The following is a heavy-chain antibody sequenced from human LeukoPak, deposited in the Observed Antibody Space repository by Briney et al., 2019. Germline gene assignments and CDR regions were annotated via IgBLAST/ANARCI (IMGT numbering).Heavy chain of an antibody. J-gene: IGHJ6*03. Sequence: ASVKVSCKASGYTFTGYYMHWVRQAPGQGLEWMGWINPNSGGTNYAQKFQGRVTMTRDTSISTAYMELSRLRSDDTAVYYCARDTLSGWYDYYYMDVWGKGTTVTVSS. CDR3: ARDTLSGWYDYYYMDV. CDR2: INPNSGGT. V-gene: IGHV1-2*02. CDR1: GYTFTGYY. D-gene: IGHD6-19*01.